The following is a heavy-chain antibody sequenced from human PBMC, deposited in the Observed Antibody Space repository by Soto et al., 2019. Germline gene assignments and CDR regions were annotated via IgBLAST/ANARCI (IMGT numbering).Heavy chain of an antibody. Sequence: GGSLRLSCVASGFAFSSYAMSWVRQAPGKGLEWVSAISGSGGSTYYADSVKGRFTISRDNSKNTLYLQMNSLRAEDTAVYYCAKDKDDFWSGYFDYWGQGTLVTVSS. CDR1: GFAFSSYA. CDR3: AKDKDDFWSGYFDY. D-gene: IGHD3-3*01. CDR2: ISGSGGST. J-gene: IGHJ4*02. V-gene: IGHV3-23*01.